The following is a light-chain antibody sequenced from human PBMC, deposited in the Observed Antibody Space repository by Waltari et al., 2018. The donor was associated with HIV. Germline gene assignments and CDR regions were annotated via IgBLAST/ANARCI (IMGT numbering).Light chain of an antibody. CDR1: QSLLRSNGYNY. V-gene: IGKV2-28*01. CDR2: VAS. Sequence: DIVMTPSPHSLLVIPGEPASISCSSSQSLLRSNGYNYLHWYLQKPGQSPQLLIYVASNRASGVPDRFSGSGSGTYFTLTSNRVEADDVGFYYCKQALERPTFGGGTKVEIK. CDR3: KQALERPT. J-gene: IGKJ4*01.